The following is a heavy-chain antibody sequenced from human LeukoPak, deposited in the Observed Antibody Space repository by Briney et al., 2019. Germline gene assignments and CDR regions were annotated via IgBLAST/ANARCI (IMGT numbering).Heavy chain of an antibody. D-gene: IGHD5-18*01. Sequence: GGSLRLSCAASGFTFSSYEMNWVRQAPGKGLEWVSYISSSGSTIYYADSVKGRFTISRDNAKNSLYLQMNSLRAEDTAVYYCAKSGTAMVYFYWGQGTLVTVSS. J-gene: IGHJ4*02. CDR3: AKSGTAMVYFY. CDR1: GFTFSSYE. CDR2: ISSSGSTI. V-gene: IGHV3-48*03.